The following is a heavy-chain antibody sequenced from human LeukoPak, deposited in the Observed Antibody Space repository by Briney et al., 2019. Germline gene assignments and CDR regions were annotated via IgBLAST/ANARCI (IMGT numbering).Heavy chain of an antibody. J-gene: IGHJ3*02. Sequence: GGSLRLSCAASGFTFSNHWMLWVRQAPGKGLMWVSRINSDGSSTSFADSVKGRFTLSRDNAKNTLYLQMNSLRADDTAVYYCARAPAYGNAFDIWDQGTMVTVSS. V-gene: IGHV3-74*01. D-gene: IGHD3-16*01. CDR2: INSDGSST. CDR3: ARAPAYGNAFDI. CDR1: GFTFSNHW.